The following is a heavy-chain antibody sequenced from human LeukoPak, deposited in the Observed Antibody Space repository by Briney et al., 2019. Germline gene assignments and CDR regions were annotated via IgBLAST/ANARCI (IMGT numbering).Heavy chain of an antibody. CDR1: GFTFSSYS. D-gene: IGHD2-15*01. CDR2: ISSSSSYI. V-gene: IGHV3-21*01. J-gene: IGHJ5*02. Sequence: PGGSLRLSCAASGFTFSSYSMNWVRQAPGKGLEWVSSISSSSSYIYYADSVKGRFTISRDNAKNSLYLQMNSLRAEDTAVYYCARDPYCSGGSCYGWFDPWGQGTLVTVSS. CDR3: ARDPYCSGGSCYGWFDP.